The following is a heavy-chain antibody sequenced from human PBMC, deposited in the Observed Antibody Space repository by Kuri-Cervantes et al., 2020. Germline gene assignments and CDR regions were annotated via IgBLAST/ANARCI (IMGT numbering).Heavy chain of an antibody. CDR1: GFTFSSYA. J-gene: IGHJ6*02. Sequence: LSLTCAASGFTFSSYAMHWVRQAPGKGLEWVAVISYDGSNKYYADSVKGRFTISRDNSKNTLYLQMNSLRAEDTAVYYCAKDLGYCSGGSCLGYYYYYGMDVWGQGTTVTVSS. D-gene: IGHD2-15*01. CDR2: ISYDGSNK. V-gene: IGHV3-30-3*01. CDR3: AKDLGYCSGGSCLGYYYYYGMDV.